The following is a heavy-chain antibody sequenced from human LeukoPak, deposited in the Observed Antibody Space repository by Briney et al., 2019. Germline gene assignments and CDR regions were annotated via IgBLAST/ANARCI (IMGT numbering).Heavy chain of an antibody. V-gene: IGHV4-59*01. Sequence: PSETLSLTCTVSGGSISSYYWSWIRRPPGKGLEWIGYIYYSGSTNYNPSLKSRVTISVDTSKNQFSLKLSSVTAADTAVYYCARGGSYYNNNWFDPWGQGTLVTVSS. CDR3: ARGGSYYNNNWFDP. CDR2: IYYSGST. J-gene: IGHJ5*02. D-gene: IGHD3-10*01. CDR1: GGSISSYY.